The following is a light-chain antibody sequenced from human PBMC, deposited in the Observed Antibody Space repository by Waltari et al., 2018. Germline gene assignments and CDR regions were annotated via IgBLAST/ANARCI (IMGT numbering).Light chain of an antibody. CDR1: QSVGTN. J-gene: IGKJ2*01. Sequence: EIVMTQSPATLSVSPGERATLSCRASQSVGTNLAWYQQKPGQAPRLLIYDASTRATGIPARFSGSGSGTEFTLTINSLQSEDVAVYYCQQCNNWYTFGQGTKLEIK. CDR2: DAS. CDR3: QQCNNWYT. V-gene: IGKV3-15*01.